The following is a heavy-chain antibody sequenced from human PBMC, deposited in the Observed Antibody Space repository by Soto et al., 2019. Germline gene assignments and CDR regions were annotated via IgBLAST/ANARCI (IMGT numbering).Heavy chain of an antibody. CDR1: GGSISSGGYS. D-gene: IGHD3-16*01. CDR3: ARDSLTANSTLS. Sequence: TLSLTCAVSGGSISSGGYSWNWIRQPPGKGLEWIGYIYHSGSTLYNPSLKSRVTISIDKSKNQFSLRLSSVSAADTAVYYCARDSLTANSTLSWCQRTLVTVSS. CDR2: IYHSGST. J-gene: IGHJ5*02. V-gene: IGHV4-30-2*01.